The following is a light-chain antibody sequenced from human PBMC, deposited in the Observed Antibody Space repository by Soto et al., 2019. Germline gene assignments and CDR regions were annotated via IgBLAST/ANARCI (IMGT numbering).Light chain of an antibody. V-gene: IGLV2-8*01. CDR1: SSDVGGYNY. CDR3: ISYAGSNNFV. Sequence: QSVLTQPPSASGSPGQSVTISFTGTSSDVGGYNYVSWYQQHPGKAPQLMIYEVTKRPSGVPDRFSGSKSGNTASLTVSGLQAEDEADYYCISYAGSNNFVFGTGTKVTVL. CDR2: EVT. J-gene: IGLJ1*01.